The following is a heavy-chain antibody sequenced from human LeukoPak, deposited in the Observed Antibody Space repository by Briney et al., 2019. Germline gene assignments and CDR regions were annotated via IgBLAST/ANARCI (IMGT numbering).Heavy chain of an antibody. CDR2: ISSSSSYI. D-gene: IGHD2-2*01. J-gene: IGHJ4*02. CDR3: ARDRSSTN. Sequence: PGGSLRLSCAASGFTFNSCSMNWVRQAPGKGLQWVSSISSSSSYIYYADSVKGRFILSRANAKNSLYLQMNSLRAEDTAVYYCARDRSSTNWGQGTLVTVSS. CDR1: GFTFNSCS. V-gene: IGHV3-21*01.